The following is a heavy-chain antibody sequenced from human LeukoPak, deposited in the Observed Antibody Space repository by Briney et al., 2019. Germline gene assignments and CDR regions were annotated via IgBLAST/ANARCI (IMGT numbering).Heavy chain of an antibody. CDR2: INHSGST. CDR1: GGSFSGYY. Sequence: SETLSLTCAVYGGSFSGYYWSWIRQPPGKGLEWIGEINHSGSTNYNPSLKSRVTISVDTSKNQFSLKLSSVTAADTAVYYCATSPLGYSSGWHLDYWGQGTPVTVSS. J-gene: IGHJ4*02. V-gene: IGHV4-34*01. CDR3: ATSPLGYSSGWHLDY. D-gene: IGHD6-19*01.